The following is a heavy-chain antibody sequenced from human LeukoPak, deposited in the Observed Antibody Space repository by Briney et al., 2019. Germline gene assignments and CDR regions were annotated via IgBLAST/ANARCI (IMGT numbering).Heavy chain of an antibody. J-gene: IGHJ4*02. CDR3: ARDYYDILTGYLTGNDY. V-gene: IGHV3-21*01. CDR1: GFTFSSYS. Sequence: GGSLRLSCAASGFTFSSYSMNWVRQAPGKGLEWVSSISSSSSYIYYADSAKGRFTISRDNAKNSLYLQMNSLRAEDTAVYYCARDYYDILTGYLTGNDYWGQGTLVTVSS. D-gene: IGHD3-9*01. CDR2: ISSSSSYI.